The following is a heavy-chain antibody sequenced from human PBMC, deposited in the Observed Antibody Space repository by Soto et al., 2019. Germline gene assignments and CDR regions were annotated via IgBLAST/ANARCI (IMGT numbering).Heavy chain of an antibody. J-gene: IGHJ4*02. CDR2: IGTAGDT. D-gene: IGHD2-15*01. CDR3: ARGRLISLSNFDY. CDR1: GFTFSNYD. V-gene: IGHV3-13*01. Sequence: EVQLVESGGGLVQPGGSLRLSCAASGFTFSNYDMHCVRQVTGKGLEWVSTIGTAGDTYYPGSVKGRFTISRENAKNSMYLQRNSLSTEDTALYYFARGRLISLSNFDYWGQGTLVTVSS.